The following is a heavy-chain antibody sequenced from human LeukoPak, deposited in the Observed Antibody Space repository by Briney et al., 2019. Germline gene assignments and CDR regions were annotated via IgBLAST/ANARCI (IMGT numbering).Heavy chain of an antibody. Sequence: SETLSLTCTVSGGSISSYYWSWIRQPPGKGLEWIGYIYYSGSTNYNPSLKSRVTISVDTSKNQFSLKLSPVTAADTAVYYCARARAPFYGSSIQHWGQGTLVTLSS. CDR1: GGSISSYY. D-gene: IGHD3-10*01. CDR2: IYYSGST. V-gene: IGHV4-59*01. J-gene: IGHJ1*01. CDR3: ARARAPFYGSSIQH.